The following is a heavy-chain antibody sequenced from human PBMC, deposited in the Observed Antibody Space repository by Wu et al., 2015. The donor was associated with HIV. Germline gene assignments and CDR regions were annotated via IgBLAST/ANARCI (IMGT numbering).Heavy chain of an antibody. V-gene: IGHV1-18*01. CDR1: GYTFSSYV. CDR2: ISVYNGNT. J-gene: IGHJ4*02. Sequence: QVQLVQSRAEVKKPGASVKVSCKASGYTFSSYVISWVRQAPGQGLEWMGWISVYNGNTNYAQKVQGRVTMTRNSMSTPYMELSSLTSEDTAVYYCAISAYNYGQFDYWGQGTLVTVSS. D-gene: IGHD5-18*01. CDR3: AISAYNYGQFDY.